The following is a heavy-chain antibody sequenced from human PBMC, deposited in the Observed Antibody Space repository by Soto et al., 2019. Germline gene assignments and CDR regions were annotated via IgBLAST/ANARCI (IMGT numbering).Heavy chain of an antibody. J-gene: IGHJ4*02. D-gene: IGHD3-3*01. CDR2: IHYSGNT. Sequence: PSETLSLTCTVSGGSISNYYWSWIRQPPGKGLEWIGYIHYSGNTKYNPSLKSRVTISADTSKNRFSLKLSSVTAADTAVYYCARGHYDFWSGYFATIDYWGQGTLVTVSS. CDR3: ARGHYDFWSGYFATIDY. CDR1: GGSISNYY. V-gene: IGHV4-59*08.